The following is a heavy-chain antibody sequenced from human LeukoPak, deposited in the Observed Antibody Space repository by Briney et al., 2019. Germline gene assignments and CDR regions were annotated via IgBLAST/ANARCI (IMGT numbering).Heavy chain of an antibody. D-gene: IGHD3-10*01. CDR2: IYGAGST. V-gene: IGHV3-53*01. CDR1: GFTVISNY. CDR3: AAGGGPFDY. J-gene: IGHJ4*02. Sequence: PGGSLRLSCAASGFTVISNYMSWGRQAPGKGLEWVSIIYGAGSTHYTDSVKGRFTISRDSSKNTVYLQMNSLRADDTAVYFCAAGGGPFDYWGQGTLVTVSS.